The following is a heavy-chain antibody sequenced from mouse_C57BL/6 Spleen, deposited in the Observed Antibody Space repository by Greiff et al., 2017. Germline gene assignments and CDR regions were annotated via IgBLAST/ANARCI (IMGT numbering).Heavy chain of an antibody. CDR3: ARGYYGSSQDY. CDR1: GFTFSSYA. CDR2: ISDGGSYT. Sequence: EVKLVESGGGLVKPGGSLKLSCAASGFTFSSYAMSWVRQTPEKRLEWVATISDGGSYTYYPDNVKGRFTISRDNAKNNLYLQMSHLKSEDTAMYYCARGYYGSSQDYWGQGTTLTVSS. V-gene: IGHV5-4*03. D-gene: IGHD1-1*01. J-gene: IGHJ2*01.